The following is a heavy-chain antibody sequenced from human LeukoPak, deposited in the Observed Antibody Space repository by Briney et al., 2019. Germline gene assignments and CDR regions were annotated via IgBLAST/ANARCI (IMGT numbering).Heavy chain of an antibody. CDR2: IYTSGST. Sequence: PSETLSLTCTLSGGSISIHYWSWIRQSAGKGLEWIGRIYTSGSTNYNPSLKSRVTMSVDTSKNQFSLKLSSVTAADTAVYYCARLTGIYYYMDVWGKGTTVIISS. D-gene: IGHD3-9*01. V-gene: IGHV4-4*07. CDR3: ARLTGIYYYMDV. J-gene: IGHJ6*03. CDR1: GGSISIHY.